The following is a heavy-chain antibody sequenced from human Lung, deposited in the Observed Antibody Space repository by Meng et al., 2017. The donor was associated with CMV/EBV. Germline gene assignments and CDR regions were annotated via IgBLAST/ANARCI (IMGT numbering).Heavy chain of an antibody. CDR1: GYTFTGYY. V-gene: IGHV1-2*02. CDR2: INPNSGGT. D-gene: IGHD2-8*01. CDR3: ARDLGDDCTNGVCYSVDAFAI. Sequence: SVXVSXXASGYTFTGYYMHWVRQAPGQGLEWMGWINPNSGGTNYAQKFQGRVTMTRDTSISTAYMELSRLRSDDTAVYYCARDLGDDCTNGVCYSVDAFAIWGQGTXVTVAS. J-gene: IGHJ3*02.